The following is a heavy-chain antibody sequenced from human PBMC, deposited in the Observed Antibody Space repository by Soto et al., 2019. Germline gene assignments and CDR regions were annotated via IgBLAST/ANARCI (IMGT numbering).Heavy chain of an antibody. CDR2: ISSTGNTI. CDR1: GFTFSDYS. CDR3: ARGSIGFLKGGWFDP. V-gene: IGHV3-11*01. D-gene: IGHD6-25*01. Sequence: QVQLVESGGGSVKPGGSLRLSCAVSGFTFSDYSMNWLRQAPGKGLEWVSYISSTGNTIYYADSVKGRFTISRDTANSSLHLQMNSLRADDTAVYFCARGSIGFLKGGWFDPWGQGTLVTVSS. J-gene: IGHJ5*02.